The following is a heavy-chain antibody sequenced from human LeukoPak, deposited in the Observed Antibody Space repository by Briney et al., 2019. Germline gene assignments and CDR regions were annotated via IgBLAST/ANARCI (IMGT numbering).Heavy chain of an antibody. CDR1: GGSFSGYY. Sequence: SETLSPTCAVYGGSFSGYYWSWIRQPPGKGLEWIGEINHSGSTNYNPSLKSRVTISVDTSKNQFSLKLSSVTAADTAVYYCATMGSGSYFNYWGQGSLVTVSS. CDR3: ATMGSGSYFNY. J-gene: IGHJ4*02. CDR2: INHSGST. V-gene: IGHV4-34*01. D-gene: IGHD1-26*01.